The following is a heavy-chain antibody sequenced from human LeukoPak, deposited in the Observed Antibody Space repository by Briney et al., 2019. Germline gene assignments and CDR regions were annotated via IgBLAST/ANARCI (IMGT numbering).Heavy chain of an antibody. CDR3: TRLQIAVAGPNWFDP. J-gene: IGHJ5*02. D-gene: IGHD6-19*01. CDR1: KFTFSSYW. Sequence: LSGGSLRPSCAASKFTFSSYWMSWVRQAPGKGLEWVANIKQDGSVQFYMDSLKGRFSVSRDNAKNSLYLQMNGLRVEDTAVYYCTRLQIAVAGPNWFDPWGQGTLVTASS. CDR2: IKQDGSVQ. V-gene: IGHV3-7*01.